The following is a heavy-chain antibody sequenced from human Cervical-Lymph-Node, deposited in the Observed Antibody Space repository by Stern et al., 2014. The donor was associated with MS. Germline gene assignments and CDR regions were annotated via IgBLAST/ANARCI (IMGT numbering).Heavy chain of an antibody. CDR1: GYIFTSYG. V-gene: IGHV1-18*01. Sequence: QVQLVQSGAEVKKPGASVKVSCKASGYIFTSYGIAWVRQAPGQGLEWMGWISTYNGNTNYARKVQGRVTMTTEKSTSTAYMELRSLRSDDTAVYYCAIGAVAGTYFQHWGQGTLVTVSS. CDR2: ISTYNGNT. CDR3: AIGAVAGTYFQH. D-gene: IGHD6-19*01. J-gene: IGHJ1*01.